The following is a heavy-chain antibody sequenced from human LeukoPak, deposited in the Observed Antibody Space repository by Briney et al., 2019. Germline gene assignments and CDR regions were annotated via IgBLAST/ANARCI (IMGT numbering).Heavy chain of an antibody. J-gene: IGHJ4*02. CDR1: GGSISRGSYY. CDR2: IYTSGST. D-gene: IGHD4-17*01. V-gene: IGHV4-61*02. CDR3: ARIPTVTFFDY. Sequence: SQTLSLTCTVSGGSISRGSYYWSWIRQPAGKGLEWIGRIYTSGSTDYNPSLNSRITTSLDTSKNQFSLKLSSVTAADTAVYYCARIPTVTFFDYWGQGTLVTVSS.